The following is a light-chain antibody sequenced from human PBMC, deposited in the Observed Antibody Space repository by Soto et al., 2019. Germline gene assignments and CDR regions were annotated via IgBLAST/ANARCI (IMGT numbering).Light chain of an antibody. V-gene: IGKV3-15*01. CDR1: QSVSSN. Sequence: EIVRTQSQATMSVSPGERATLSCRARQSVSSNLAWYQQKPGQAPRLLIYGASTRATGIPARFSGSGSGTEFTLTISSLQSEDFAFYYCQQYNNWPMYTFGQGTQLESK. J-gene: IGKJ2*01. CDR2: GAS. CDR3: QQYNNWPMYT.